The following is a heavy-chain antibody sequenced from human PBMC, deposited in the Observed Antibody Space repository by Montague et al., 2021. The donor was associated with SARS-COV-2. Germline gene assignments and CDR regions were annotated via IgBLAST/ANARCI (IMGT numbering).Heavy chain of an antibody. J-gene: IGHJ4*03. CDR2: TYFRSKWYN. Sequence: CAISGDSVSTNNTTWNWIRQSPSRDLEWLGRTYFRSKWYNDYAVAVKSRITINPDTSKNQFSLQLKSVTPKDTAIYFCGRVFVSAGTFDFWGQGTLVTVSS. CDR1: GDSVSTNNTT. V-gene: IGHV6-1*01. CDR3: GRVFVSAGTFDF. D-gene: IGHD6-13*01.